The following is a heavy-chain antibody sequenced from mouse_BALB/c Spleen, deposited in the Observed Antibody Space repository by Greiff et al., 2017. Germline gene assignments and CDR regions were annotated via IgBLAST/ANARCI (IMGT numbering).Heavy chain of an antibody. Sequence: EVKLVESGGGLVKPGGSLKLSCAASGFTFSDYYMYWVRQTPEKRLEWVATISDGGSYTYYPDSVKGRFTISRDNAKNNLYLQMSSLKSEDTAMYYCARDKERGYSGYYFDYWGQGTTLTVSS. CDR2: ISDGGSYT. CDR3: ARDKERGYSGYYFDY. CDR1: GFTFSDYY. D-gene: IGHD2-3*01. V-gene: IGHV5-4*02. J-gene: IGHJ2*01.